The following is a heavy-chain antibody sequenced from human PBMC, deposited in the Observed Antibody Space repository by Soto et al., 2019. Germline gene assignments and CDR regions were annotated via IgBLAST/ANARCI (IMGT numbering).Heavy chain of an antibody. J-gene: IGHJ6*02. D-gene: IGHD6-6*01. CDR3: ARTGVSSSSVYYYYGMDV. CDR1: GGTFSSYA. V-gene: IGHV1-69*06. Sequence: QVQLVQSGAEVKKPGSSVKVSCKASGGTFSSYAISWVRLAPGQGLEWMGGIIPIFGTANYAQKFQGRVTITADKSTSTAYMELSSLRSEDTAVYYCARTGVSSSSVYYYYGMDVWGQGTTVTVSS. CDR2: IIPIFGTA.